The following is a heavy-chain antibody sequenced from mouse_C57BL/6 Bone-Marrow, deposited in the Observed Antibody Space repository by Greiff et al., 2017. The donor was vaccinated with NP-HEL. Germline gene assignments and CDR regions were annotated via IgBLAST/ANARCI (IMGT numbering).Heavy chain of an antibody. CDR1: GFTFSDYY. D-gene: IGHD3-3*01. Sequence: EVKVVESEGGLVQPGSSMKLSCTASGFTFSDYYMAWVRQVPEKGLEWVANINYDGSSTYYLDSLKSRFIISRDNAKNILYLQMSSLKSEDTATYYCARVRARDIDYWGQGTTLTVSS. CDR3: ARVRARDIDY. CDR2: INYDGSST. J-gene: IGHJ2*01. V-gene: IGHV5-16*01.